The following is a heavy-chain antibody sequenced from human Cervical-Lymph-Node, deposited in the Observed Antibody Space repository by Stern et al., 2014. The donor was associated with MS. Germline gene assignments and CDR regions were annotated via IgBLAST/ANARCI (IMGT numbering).Heavy chain of an antibody. Sequence: QVQLQQSGPGLVKPSQTLSLTCAISGDSVSSNSAAWNWIRQSPSRGLEWLGRTYYRSKWYNDYAESVRSRITIKPEMPKNQISLQMKSVTPEDTAVYYCAREGWDLGVLPAAMFDFWGQGTLVTVSS. CDR1: GDSVSSNSAA. CDR3: AREGWDLGVLPAAMFDF. D-gene: IGHD2-2*01. CDR2: TYYRSKWYN. V-gene: IGHV6-1*01. J-gene: IGHJ4*02.